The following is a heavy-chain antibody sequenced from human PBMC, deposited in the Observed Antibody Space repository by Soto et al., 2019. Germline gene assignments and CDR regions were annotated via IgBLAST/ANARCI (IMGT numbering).Heavy chain of an antibody. Sequence: QLQLVQSGAEVKKPGSSLKVSCKASGGTFSNSAISWVRQAPGQGLEWMGGIIPIFDTTNYAQKLQGRITIIADASTNKGYMEMSNMRSGDMGVYYCARAHILVSVTLHENYFDSWGQGTLVTVSS. CDR2: IIPIFDTT. V-gene: IGHV1-69*01. J-gene: IGHJ4*02. CDR1: GGTFSNSA. CDR3: ARAHILVSVTLHENYFDS. D-gene: IGHD2-21*02.